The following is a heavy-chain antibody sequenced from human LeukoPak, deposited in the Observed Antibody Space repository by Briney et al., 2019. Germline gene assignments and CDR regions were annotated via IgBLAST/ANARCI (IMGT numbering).Heavy chain of an antibody. J-gene: IGHJ4*02. CDR1: GLPFSSYA. CDR2: ISYDGSNK. D-gene: IGHD6-19*01. V-gene: IGHV3-30-3*01. Sequence: PGGPLRLSCPASGLPFSSYAMHWVRKAPGKGREWVAFISYDGSNKYYADSVKGRFTISRDNSKNTLYLQMNSLRAEDTAVYYCARAGGGSGWSEFDYWGQGTLVTVSS. CDR3: ARAGGGSGWSEFDY.